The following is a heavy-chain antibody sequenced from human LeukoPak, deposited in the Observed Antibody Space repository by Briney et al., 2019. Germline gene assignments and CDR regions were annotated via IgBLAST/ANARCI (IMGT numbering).Heavy chain of an antibody. CDR2: ISGSGGST. Sequence: GGSLRLSCTASGFTFSNYAMSWVPQAPGKALEWVSGISGSGGSTYYADSVKGRFTLSRDNSKNTLYLQMNSLSAEDTAIYYCAKRDNFDSSGYYEFYFDYWGQGTLVTVSS. V-gene: IGHV3-23*01. CDR1: GFTFSNYA. CDR3: AKRDNFDSSGYYEFYFDY. J-gene: IGHJ4*02. D-gene: IGHD3-22*01.